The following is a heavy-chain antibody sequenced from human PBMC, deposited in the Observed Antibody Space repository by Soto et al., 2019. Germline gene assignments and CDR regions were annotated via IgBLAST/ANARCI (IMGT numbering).Heavy chain of an antibody. J-gene: IGHJ6*02. D-gene: IGHD3-3*01. CDR2: IIPIFGTA. CDR1: GGTFSSYA. CDR3: AREFPTIFGVVTPKDYGMDV. Sequence: ASVKVSCKASGGTFSSYAISWVRQSPGQGLDWMGGIIPIFGTANYAQKFQGRVTITADESTSTAYMELSSLRSEDTAVYYCAREFPTIFGVVTPKDYGMDVWGQGTTVTV. V-gene: IGHV1-69*13.